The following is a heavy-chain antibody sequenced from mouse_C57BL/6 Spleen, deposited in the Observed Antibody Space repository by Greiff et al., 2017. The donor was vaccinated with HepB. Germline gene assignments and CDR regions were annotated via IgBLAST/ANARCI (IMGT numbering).Heavy chain of an antibody. CDR2: INPSSGYT. CDR3: ARKTTVVPYWYFDV. CDR1: GYTFTSYW. J-gene: IGHJ1*03. Sequence: VQLQQSGAELAKPGASVKLSCKASGYTFTSYWMHWVKQRPGQGLEWIGYINPSSGYTKYNQKFKDKATLTADNSSSTAYMQLSSLTYEDSAVYYCARKTTVVPYWYFDVWGTGTTVTVSS. V-gene: IGHV1-7*01. D-gene: IGHD1-1*01.